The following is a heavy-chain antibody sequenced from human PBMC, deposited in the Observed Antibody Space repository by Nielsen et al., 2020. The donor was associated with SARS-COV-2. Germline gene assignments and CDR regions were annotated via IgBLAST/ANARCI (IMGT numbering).Heavy chain of an antibody. CDR3: ARDGYSSSFWRVFDY. CDR1: GFTFSSYS. V-gene: IGHV3-48*02. CDR2: ISSSSSTI. J-gene: IGHJ4*02. Sequence: GGSPRLSCAASGFTFSSYSMNWVRQAPGKGLEWVSYISSSSSTIYYADSVKGRFTISRDNAKNSLYLQMNSLRDEDTAVYYCARDGYSSSFWRVFDYWGQGTLVTVSS. D-gene: IGHD6-6*01.